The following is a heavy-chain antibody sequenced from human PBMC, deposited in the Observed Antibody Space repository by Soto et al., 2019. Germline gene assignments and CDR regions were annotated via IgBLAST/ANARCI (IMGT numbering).Heavy chain of an antibody. D-gene: IGHD6-13*01. CDR3: AHTEAAADYHYYSGMVD. V-gene: IGHV2-5*01. J-gene: IGHJ6*02. CDR2: IYWNDDK. Sequence: SGPTLVNPTQTLTLTCTFSGFSLSTSGVGVGWIRQPPGKALEWLAIIYWNDDKRYSPSLKSRLTITKDTSKNQVVLTMTNMDPVDKATYYCAHTEAAADYHYYSGMVDWGPGTTVTVSS. CDR1: GFSLSTSGVG.